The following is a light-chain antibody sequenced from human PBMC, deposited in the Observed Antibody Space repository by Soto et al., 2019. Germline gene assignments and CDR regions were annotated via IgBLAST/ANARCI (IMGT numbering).Light chain of an antibody. V-gene: IGLV2-11*01. CDR1: ISDVGTYDF. Sequence: QYSMTLHREVSGSPGQSSTMYCTGTISDVGTYDFVSWYQQHPGKAPRFRIFDVSERPSGVPDRFSGSKSGNTSSLTISGLQAEDEADYYCCLYAVTFYVFGIRTRAPS. CDR2: DVS. CDR3: CLYAVTFYV. J-gene: IGLJ1*01.